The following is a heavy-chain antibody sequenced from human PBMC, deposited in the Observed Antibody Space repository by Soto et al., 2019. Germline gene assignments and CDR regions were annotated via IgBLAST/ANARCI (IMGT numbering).Heavy chain of an antibody. J-gene: IGHJ4*02. D-gene: IGHD3-10*01. Sequence: QVQLVQSGAEVKKPGASVKVSCKASGYTFTSYDINWVRQATGQGLEWMGLMNPNSGNTGYAQKYQGRINMTRNTSINTAYMELSSLRSEDTAVYYCARGHDVRSGSSPAYWGQGTLVTVYS. V-gene: IGHV1-8*01. CDR1: GYTFTSYD. CDR2: MNPNSGNT. CDR3: ARGHDVRSGSSPAY.